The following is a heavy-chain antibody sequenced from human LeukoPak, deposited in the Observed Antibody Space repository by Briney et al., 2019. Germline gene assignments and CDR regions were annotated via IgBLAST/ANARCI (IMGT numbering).Heavy chain of an antibody. CDR1: GGSISSGGFY. V-gene: IGHV4-31*03. CDR2: IYYSGST. CDR3: ARVGGDGYNADY. J-gene: IGHJ4*02. Sequence: SETLSLTCTVSGGSISSGGFYWSWIRQHPGTGLEWIGYIYYSGSTYYNPSLKSRLTISVDTSKNQFSLNLTSVTAADTAVYYCARVGGDGYNADYWGQGILVTVSS. D-gene: IGHD5-24*01.